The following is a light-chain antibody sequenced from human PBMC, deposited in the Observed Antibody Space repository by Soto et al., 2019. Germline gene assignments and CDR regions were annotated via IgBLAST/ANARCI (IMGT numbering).Light chain of an antibody. V-gene: IGLV2-11*01. CDR2: DVK. CDR1: ASDVGAYNY. CDR3: CSYADTYTWL. Sequence: QSALTPPRSVSGSPGQSVTLSCTGTASDVGAYNYVSWYQQHPGKAPKVMIYDVKKRPSGVPDRFSGSKFANTASLTISGLQAEDEADYYCCSYADTYTWLFGGGTKLTVL. J-gene: IGLJ2*01.